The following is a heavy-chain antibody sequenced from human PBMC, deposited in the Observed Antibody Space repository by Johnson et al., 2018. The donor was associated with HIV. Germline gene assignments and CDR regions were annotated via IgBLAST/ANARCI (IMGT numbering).Heavy chain of an antibody. CDR3: ARAVGGSYGGAFDI. CDR2: INWNGGST. D-gene: IGHD1-26*01. V-gene: IGHV3-20*04. CDR1: GFTFSSYA. J-gene: IGHJ3*02. Sequence: VQLVESGGGLVQPGGSLRLSCVGSGFTFSSYAMSWVRQAPGKGLEWVSGINWNGGSTGYADSVKGRFTISRDNAKNSLYLRMSGLRAEDTAFYYCARAVGGSYGGAFDIWGQGTMVTVSS.